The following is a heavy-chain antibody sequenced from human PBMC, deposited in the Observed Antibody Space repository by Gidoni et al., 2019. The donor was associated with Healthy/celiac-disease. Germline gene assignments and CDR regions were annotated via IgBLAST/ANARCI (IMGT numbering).Heavy chain of an antibody. V-gene: IGHV4-59*01. CDR1: GCSISSYY. CDR3: ARGGYGGNSGY. CDR2: IYYSGST. D-gene: IGHD2-21*02. J-gene: IGHJ4*02. Sequence: QVQLQESGPGLVKPSETLSLTCTVSGCSISSYYWSWIRQPPGKGLEWIGYIYYSGSTNYNPSLKSRVTISVDTSKNQFSLKLSSVTAADTAVYYCARGGYGGNSGYWGQGTLVTVSS.